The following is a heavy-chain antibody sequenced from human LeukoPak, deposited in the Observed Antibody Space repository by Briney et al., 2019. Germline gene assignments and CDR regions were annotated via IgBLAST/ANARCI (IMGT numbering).Heavy chain of an antibody. CDR2: IFYSGNT. J-gene: IGHJ5*02. CDR1: GGSLSGYF. Sequence: SETLSLTCAVYGGSLSGYFWGWIRQPPGKGKEWIGSIFYSGNTHYNPSLESRASISVDTSKNQFSLKLSSVTAADTAFYYCARHLIRGLTDTWFDPWGQRTLVTVSS. V-gene: IGHV4-34*12. CDR3: ARHLIRGLTDTWFDP. D-gene: IGHD3-10*01.